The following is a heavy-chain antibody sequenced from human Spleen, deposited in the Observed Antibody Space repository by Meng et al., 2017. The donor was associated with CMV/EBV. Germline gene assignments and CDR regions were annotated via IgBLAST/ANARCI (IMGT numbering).Heavy chain of an antibody. Sequence: ASVKVSCKASGGTFSSYAINWVRQATGQGLEWMGWMNPNSGNTGYAQKFQGRVTITRNTSISTAYMELSSLRSEDTAVYYCARSGLSSSSPLDYWGQGTLVTVSS. CDR2: MNPNSGNT. V-gene: IGHV1-8*03. CDR1: GGTFSSYA. CDR3: ARSGLSSSSPLDY. D-gene: IGHD6-6*01. J-gene: IGHJ4*02.